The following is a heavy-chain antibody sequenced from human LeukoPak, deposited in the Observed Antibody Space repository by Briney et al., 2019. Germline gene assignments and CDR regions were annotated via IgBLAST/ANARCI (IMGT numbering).Heavy chain of an antibody. CDR2: ISSSSSYI. V-gene: IGHV3-21*01. CDR3: AKTSSSWSNDNYYYYMDV. CDR1: GFTFSSYS. Sequence: GGSLRLSCAASGFTFSSYSMNWVRQAPGKGLEWVSSISSSSSYIYYADSVKGRFTISRDNLKNTLFLQMNSLRVEDTAVYYCAKTSSSWSNDNYYYYMDVWGKGTTVTVSS. J-gene: IGHJ6*03. D-gene: IGHD6-13*01.